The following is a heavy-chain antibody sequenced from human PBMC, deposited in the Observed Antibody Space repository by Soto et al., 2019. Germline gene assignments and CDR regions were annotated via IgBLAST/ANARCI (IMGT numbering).Heavy chain of an antibody. D-gene: IGHD6-6*01. CDR2: MSYDGSNE. CDR1: GFTFSNFG. CDR3: AKGRHGSSYSAADY. J-gene: IGHJ4*02. Sequence: AHLVESGGGVVQPGRSLRLSCAASGFTFSNFGMHWVRQAPGKGLEWVAVMSYDGSNEYYGDSVKGRFTISRDSSKNTLFLQMNSLRAEDTAVYYCAKGRHGSSYSAADYWGQGTLVTVSS. V-gene: IGHV3-30*18.